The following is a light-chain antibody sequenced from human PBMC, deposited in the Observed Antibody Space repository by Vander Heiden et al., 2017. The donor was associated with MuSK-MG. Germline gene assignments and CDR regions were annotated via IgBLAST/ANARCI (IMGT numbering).Light chain of an antibody. J-gene: IGLJ2*01. Sequence: QSVLPQPPSAYGTPGQRVTISCSGSSSNIGSNTVNWYQQLPGTAPKLLIYSNNQRPSGVPDRFSGSKSGTSASLAISGLQSEDEADYYCAAWDDSLNGVVFGGGTKLTVL. V-gene: IGLV1-44*01. CDR3: AAWDDSLNGVV. CDR2: SNN. CDR1: SSNIGSNT.